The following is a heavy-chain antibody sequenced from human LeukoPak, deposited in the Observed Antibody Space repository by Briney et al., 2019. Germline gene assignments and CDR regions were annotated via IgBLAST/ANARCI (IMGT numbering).Heavy chain of an antibody. CDR3: ARDSSGYGYFDY. CDR1: AGSISSGGYY. CDR2: IYYSGST. Sequence: SETLSLTCTVSAGSISSGGYYWSWLRQHPGKGLEWIGYIYYSGSTYYNPSLKSRVTISVDTSKNQFSLNLSSVTAADTAVYDCARDSSGYGYFDYWGQGTLVTVSS. V-gene: IGHV4-31*03. D-gene: IGHD5-18*01. J-gene: IGHJ4*02.